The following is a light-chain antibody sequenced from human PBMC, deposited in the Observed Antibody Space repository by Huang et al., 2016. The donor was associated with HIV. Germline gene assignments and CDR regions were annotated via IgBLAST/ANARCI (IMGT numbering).Light chain of an antibody. Sequence: EIVMTQSPDTLSVFPGERVTLSCRASESVSSSLAWYQQKSGQAPRLLIYDASTRATGIQARISGSGSGTEFTLTINSLLSEDFAVYYCQQYNDWPPITFGQGTRLDMK. CDR2: DAS. J-gene: IGKJ5*01. CDR3: QQYNDWPPIT. CDR1: ESVSSS. V-gene: IGKV3-15*01.